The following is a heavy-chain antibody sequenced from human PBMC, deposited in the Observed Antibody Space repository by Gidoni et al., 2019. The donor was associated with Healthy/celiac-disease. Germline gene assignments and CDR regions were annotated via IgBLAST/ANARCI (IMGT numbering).Heavy chain of an antibody. V-gene: IGHV4-39*01. Sequence: QLQLQESGPGLVKPSETLSLTCTVSGGSISRSSYYWGWIRQPPGKGLEWIGSIYYSGSTYYNPSLKSRVTISVDTSKNQFSLKLSSVTAADTAVYYCARHDGYSYGYRAPDFDYWGQGTLVTVSS. CDR3: ARHDGYSYGYRAPDFDY. CDR1: GGSISRSSYY. D-gene: IGHD5-18*01. J-gene: IGHJ4*02. CDR2: IYYSGST.